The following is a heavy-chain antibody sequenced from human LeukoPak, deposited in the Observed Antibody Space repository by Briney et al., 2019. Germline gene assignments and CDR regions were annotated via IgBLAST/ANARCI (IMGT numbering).Heavy chain of an antibody. V-gene: IGHV3-53*01. CDR1: GFTVSSNH. D-gene: IGHD6-13*01. Sequence: GGSLRLSCAASGFTVSSNHMSWVRQAPGKGLEWVPIIYGGSTYYADSVKGRFTISRDNSKNTLFLQMNSLRADDTAVYYCAREFGSWLEWGQGTLVTVSS. CDR3: AREFGSWLE. CDR2: IYGGST. J-gene: IGHJ4*02.